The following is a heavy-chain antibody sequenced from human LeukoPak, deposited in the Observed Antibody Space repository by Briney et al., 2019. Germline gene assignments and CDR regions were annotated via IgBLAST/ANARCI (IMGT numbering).Heavy chain of an antibody. J-gene: IGHJ4*02. D-gene: IGHD2-15*01. CDR1: GGSISSGGYS. CDR2: IYYSGST. V-gene: IGHV4-30-4*07. CDR3: ARGRRGWWSRIVEYYFDY. Sequence: SETLSLTCAVSGGSISSGGYSWSWIRQPPGKGLEWIGYIYYSGSTYYNPSLKSRVTISVDTSKNQFSLKLSSVTAADTAVYYCARGRRGWWSRIVEYYFDYWGQGTLVTVSS.